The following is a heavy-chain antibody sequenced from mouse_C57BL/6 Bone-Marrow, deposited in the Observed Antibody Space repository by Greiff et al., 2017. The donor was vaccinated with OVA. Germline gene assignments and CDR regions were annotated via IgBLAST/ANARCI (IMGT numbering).Heavy chain of an antibody. J-gene: IGHJ3*01. CDR3: VIPFYYGYDGWFAY. V-gene: IGHV10-1*01. CDR2: IRSKSNNYAT. D-gene: IGHD2-2*01. Sequence: GGGLVQPKGSLKLSCAASGFSFNTYAMNWVRQAPGKGLEWVARIRSKSNNYATYYADSVKDRFTISRDDSESMLYLQMNNLKTEDTAMYYCVIPFYYGYDGWFAYGGQGTLVTVSA. CDR1: GFSFNTYA.